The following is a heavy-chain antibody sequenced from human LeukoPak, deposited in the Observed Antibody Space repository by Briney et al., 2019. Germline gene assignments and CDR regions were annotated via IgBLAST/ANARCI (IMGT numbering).Heavy chain of an antibody. CDR3: ARASYTNDFWSGYYDFDY. D-gene: IGHD3-3*01. Sequence: GGSLRLSCAASGFTVSSNYMSWVRQAPGKGLEWVSVIYSGGSTYYADSVKGRFTISRDNSKNTLYLQMNSLRAEDTAVYYWARASYTNDFWSGYYDFDYWGQGTLVTVSS. J-gene: IGHJ4*02. V-gene: IGHV3-66*02. CDR2: IYSGGST. CDR1: GFTVSSNY.